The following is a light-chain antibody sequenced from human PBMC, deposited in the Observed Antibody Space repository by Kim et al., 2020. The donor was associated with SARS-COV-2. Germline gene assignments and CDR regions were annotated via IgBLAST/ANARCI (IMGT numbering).Light chain of an antibody. V-gene: IGKV3-20*01. Sequence: EIVLTQSPGTLSLSPGETATLSCRASRGVTSNYLAWYQQKPGQAPRLLIYIASSRATGIPDRFSGSGSGTEFTLTISRLEPEDFAVYYCHQYGSPPSTFGQGTRLEIK. CDR3: HQYGSPPST. CDR1: RGVTSNY. CDR2: IAS. J-gene: IGKJ5*01.